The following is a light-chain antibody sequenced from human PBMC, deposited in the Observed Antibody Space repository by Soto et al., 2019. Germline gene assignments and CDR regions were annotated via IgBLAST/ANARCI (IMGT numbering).Light chain of an antibody. Sequence: QSALTQPPSASGTPGQKVSLSCSGSSSNIGIHPVNWYQQLPGTAPKLLLYGDNQRPPGVHDRFSGSKHGTSAALDISVLQSEDEAHYYCASCRNSLNGIYVFGHGTKLTV. CDR1: SSNIGIHP. CDR2: GDN. V-gene: IGLV1-44*01. CDR3: ASCRNSLNGIYV. J-gene: IGLJ1*01.